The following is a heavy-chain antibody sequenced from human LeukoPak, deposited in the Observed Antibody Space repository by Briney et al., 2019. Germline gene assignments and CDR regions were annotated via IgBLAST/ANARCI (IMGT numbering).Heavy chain of an antibody. V-gene: IGHV1-46*01. CDR2: INPSGGST. CDR1: GGTFSSYA. J-gene: IGHJ4*02. Sequence: VASVKVSCKASGGTFSSYAISWVRQAPGQGLEWMGIINPSGGSTSYAQKFQGRVTMARDTSTSTVYMELSSLRSEDTAVYYCARDSSGQDYDFWSGPGYWSQGTLVTVSS. D-gene: IGHD3-3*01. CDR3: ARDSSGQDYDFWSGPGY.